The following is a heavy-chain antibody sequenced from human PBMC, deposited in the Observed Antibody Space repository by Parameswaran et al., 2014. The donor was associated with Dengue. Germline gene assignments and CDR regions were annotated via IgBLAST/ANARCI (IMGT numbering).Heavy chain of an antibody. J-gene: IGHJ4*01. CDR1: GYSFTSYW. Sequence: GSLRLSCKGSGYSFTSYWISWVRQMPGKGLEWMGRIDPSDSYTNYSPSFQGHVTISADKSISTAYLQWSSLKASDTAMYYCASGRYSSAFDYWARNAGHVSS. V-gene: IGHV5-10-1*01. CDR2: IDPSDSYT. D-gene: IGHD6-19*01. CDR3: ASGRYSSAFDY.